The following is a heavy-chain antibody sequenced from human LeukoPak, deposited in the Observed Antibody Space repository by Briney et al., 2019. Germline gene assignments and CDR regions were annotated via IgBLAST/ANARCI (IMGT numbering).Heavy chain of an antibody. V-gene: IGHV3-23*01. CDR3: AKDAGVGGS. J-gene: IGHJ4*02. CDR1: GFTFSSYA. CDR2: ISVSGTST. Sequence: GGSLRLSCAASGFTFSSYAMNWVRQAPGKGLEWVSGISVSGTSTYYADSVKGRFTVSRDNSKNTLYLQVNSLRAEDTAVYYCAKDAGVGGSWGQGTLVTVSS. D-gene: IGHD3-16*01.